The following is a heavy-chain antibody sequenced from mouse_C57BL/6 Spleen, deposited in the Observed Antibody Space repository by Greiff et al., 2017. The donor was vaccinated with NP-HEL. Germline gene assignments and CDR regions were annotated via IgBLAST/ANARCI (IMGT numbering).Heavy chain of an antibody. CDR1: GYTFTSYG. D-gene: IGHD2-1*01. J-gene: IGHJ3*01. CDR3: ARAVYGNF. Sequence: QVQLQQPGAELARPGASVKLSCKASGYTFTSYGISWVKQRTGQGLEWIGEIYPRSGNTYYNEKFKGKATLTADKSSSTAYIELRSLTSGDSAVYFCARAVYGNFWGQGTLVTVSA. V-gene: IGHV1-81*01. CDR2: IYPRSGNT.